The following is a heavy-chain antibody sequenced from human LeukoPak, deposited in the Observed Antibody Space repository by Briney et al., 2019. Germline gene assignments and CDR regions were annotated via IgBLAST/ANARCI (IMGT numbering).Heavy chain of an antibody. CDR3: ARTYADFWSGYYYWFDP. J-gene: IGHJ5*02. CDR2: INHSGST. V-gene: IGHV4-34*01. CDR1: GGSFSGYY. Sequence: SETLSLTCAVYGGSFSGYYGSWIRQPPGKGLEWIGEINHSGSTNYNPSLKSRVTISVDTSKNQFSLKLSSVTAADTAVYYCARTYADFWSGYYYWFDPWGQGTLVTVSS. D-gene: IGHD3-3*01.